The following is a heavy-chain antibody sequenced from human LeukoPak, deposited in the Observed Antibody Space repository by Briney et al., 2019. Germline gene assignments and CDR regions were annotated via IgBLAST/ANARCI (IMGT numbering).Heavy chain of an antibody. CDR2: INSDGSTT. D-gene: IGHD6-13*01. V-gene: IGHV3-74*01. J-gene: IGHJ5*02. CDR3: AILTGIAAAA. CDR1: GFTFSSYW. Sequence: GGSLRLSCVASGFTFSSYWMHWVRQAPGKGLVWVSRINSDGSTTTYADSVKGRFTISRDNAKNTLYLQMNSLRAEDTAIYYCAILTGIAAAAWGPGTLVTVSS.